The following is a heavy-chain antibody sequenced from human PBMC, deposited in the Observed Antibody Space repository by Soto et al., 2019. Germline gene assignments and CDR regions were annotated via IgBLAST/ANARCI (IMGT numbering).Heavy chain of an antibody. CDR1: GGSISSGDYY. V-gene: IGHV4-30-4*01. CDR3: ARDRGYCISTSCSYWFDP. CDR2: IYYSGST. J-gene: IGHJ5*02. Sequence: QVQLQESGPGLVKPSQTLSLTCTVSGGSISSGDYYWSWIRQPPGKGLEWIGYIYYSGSTYYNPSLKSRVTISVDTSKNQFSLKLSSVTAADTAVYYCARDRGYCISTSCSYWFDPWGQGTLVTVSS. D-gene: IGHD2-2*01.